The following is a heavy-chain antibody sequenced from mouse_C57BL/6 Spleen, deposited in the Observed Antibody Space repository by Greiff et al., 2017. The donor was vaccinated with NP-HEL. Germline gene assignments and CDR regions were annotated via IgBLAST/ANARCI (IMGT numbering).Heavy chain of an antibody. Sequence: VKLQESGPELVKPGASVKLSCKASGYTFTSYDINWVKQRPGQGLEWIGWIYPRDGSTKYNEKFKGKATLTVDTSSSTAYMELHSLTSEDSAVYFCARGNYYGSSPEGYWGQGTTLTVSS. CDR1: GYTFTSYD. D-gene: IGHD1-1*01. J-gene: IGHJ2*01. CDR2: IYPRDGST. V-gene: IGHV1-85*01. CDR3: ARGNYYGSSPEGY.